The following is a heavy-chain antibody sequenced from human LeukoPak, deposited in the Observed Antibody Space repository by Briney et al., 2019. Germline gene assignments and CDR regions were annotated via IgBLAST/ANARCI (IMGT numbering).Heavy chain of an antibody. V-gene: IGHV3-33*01. D-gene: IGHD2-15*01. CDR3: ARGQVCSGGSCFRLFDY. CDR1: GFSFNSYA. CDR2: IWSGGSNE. Sequence: PGGSLRLSCAASGFSFNSYAMHWVRQAPGKGLEWVAVIWSGGSNEYYADSVKGRFTISRDNSKNTLYLQMNSLRAEDTAAYFCARGQVCSGGSCFRLFDYWGQGTLVTVSS. J-gene: IGHJ4*02.